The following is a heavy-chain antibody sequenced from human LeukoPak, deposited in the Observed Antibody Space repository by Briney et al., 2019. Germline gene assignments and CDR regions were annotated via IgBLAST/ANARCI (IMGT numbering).Heavy chain of an antibody. CDR2: MNPNSGNT. J-gene: IGHJ5*02. Sequence: ASVKVSCKASGYTFTSYDINWVRQATGQGLEWMGWMNPNSGNTGYAQKFQGRVTMTRNTSISTAYMELSSLRSEDTAVYYCARDPSSADYDFWSGYHAPNWFGPWGQGTLVTVSS. V-gene: IGHV1-8*01. D-gene: IGHD3-3*01. CDR3: ARDPSSADYDFWSGYHAPNWFGP. CDR1: GYTFTSYD.